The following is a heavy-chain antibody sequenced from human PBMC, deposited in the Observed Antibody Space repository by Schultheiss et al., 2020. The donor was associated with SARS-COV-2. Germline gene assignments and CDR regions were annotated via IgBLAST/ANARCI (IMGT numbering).Heavy chain of an antibody. D-gene: IGHD3-9*01. CDR3: ARDNGFDILTGYSTNWFDP. J-gene: IGHJ5*02. Sequence: SCAASGFTFSSYGMHWVRQAPGKGLEWVAVIWYDGSNKYYADSVKGRFTISRDNSKNTLYLQMNSLRAEDTAVYYCARDNGFDILTGYSTNWFDPWGQGTLVTVSS. CDR1: GFTFSSYG. V-gene: IGHV3-33*01. CDR2: IWYDGSNK.